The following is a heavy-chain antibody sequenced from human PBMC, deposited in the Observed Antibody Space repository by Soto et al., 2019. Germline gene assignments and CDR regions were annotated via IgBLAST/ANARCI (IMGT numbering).Heavy chain of an antibody. D-gene: IGHD4-17*01. Sequence: QVQLQESGPGLVKPSETLSLTCTVSGGSISSYYWSWIRQPPGKGLEWIGYIYYSGSTNYNPSLXXRXXISVDTSKNQFSLKLSSVTAAGTAVYYCARHPTVTEYYFDYWGQGTLVTVSS. CDR1: GGSISSYY. CDR2: IYYSGST. V-gene: IGHV4-59*08. CDR3: ARHPTVTEYYFDY. J-gene: IGHJ4*02.